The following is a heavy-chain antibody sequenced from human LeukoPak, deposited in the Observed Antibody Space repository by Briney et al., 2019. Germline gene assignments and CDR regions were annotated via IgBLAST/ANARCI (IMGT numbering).Heavy chain of an antibody. CDR1: GGSISTNY. D-gene: IGHD6-6*01. CDR3: ARDLSSSSSMDV. V-gene: IGHV4-59*01. Sequence: KPSETLSLTYTVSGGSISTNYWNWIRQPPGKGLEWIAYIYYSGSTNHNPSLKSRVTISVDTSKNQFSLKLSSVTAADTAVYYCARDLSSSSSMDVWGKGTTVTVSS. CDR2: IYYSGST. J-gene: IGHJ6*04.